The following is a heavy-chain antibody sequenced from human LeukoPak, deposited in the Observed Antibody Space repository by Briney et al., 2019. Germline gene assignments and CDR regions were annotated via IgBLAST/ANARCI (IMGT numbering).Heavy chain of an antibody. CDR1: GYTLTELS. Sequence: GASVKVSCKVSGYTLTELSMHWVRQAPGKGLEWMGGFDPEDGETIYAQKFQGRVTITADKSTSTAYMELSSLRSEGTAVYYCARGGGPAYYWGQGTLVTVSS. J-gene: IGHJ4*02. CDR2: FDPEDGET. CDR3: ARGGGPAYY. D-gene: IGHD3-16*01. V-gene: IGHV1-24*01.